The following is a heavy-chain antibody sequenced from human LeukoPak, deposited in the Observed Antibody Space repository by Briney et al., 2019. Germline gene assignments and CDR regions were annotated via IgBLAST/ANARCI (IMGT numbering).Heavy chain of an antibody. CDR3: ARGRGAYCGGDYSDFDY. Sequence: GASVKVSCKASGYTFTSYDINWVRQATGQGLEWMGWMNPNSGNTGYAQKFQGRVTMTRNTSISTAYMELSSLRSEDTAVYYCARGRGAYCGGDYSDFDYWGQGTLVTVSS. CDR2: MNPNSGNT. CDR1: GYTFTSYD. V-gene: IGHV1-8*01. D-gene: IGHD2-21*02. J-gene: IGHJ4*02.